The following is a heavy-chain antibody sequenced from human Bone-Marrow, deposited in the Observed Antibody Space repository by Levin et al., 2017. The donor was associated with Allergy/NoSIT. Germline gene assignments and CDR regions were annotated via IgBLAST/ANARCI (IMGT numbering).Heavy chain of an antibody. CDR2: IFWNGDK. J-gene: IGHJ4*02. D-gene: IGHD2-21*01. Sequence: SLTTTGMGVGWIRQPPGKALEWLALIFWNGDKRYSPSLKSRLTITKDTSKNQVVLTVTNMDPVDTATYYCARDIVASFDSWGQGTLVTVSS. CDR3: ARDIVASFDS. CDR1: SLTTTGMG. V-gene: IGHV2-5*01.